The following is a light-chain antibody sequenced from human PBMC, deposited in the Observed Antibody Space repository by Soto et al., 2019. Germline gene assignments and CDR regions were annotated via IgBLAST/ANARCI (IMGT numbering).Light chain of an antibody. J-gene: IGKJ4*01. Sequence: DFQLTQSPSSLSASVGETVTVTCQASQDISVYLNWYQEKPGKAPTLLIYDASNLKTGVPSRFSGLGSGTHFTLTISNLQPEDIATYFCQHYDDVLVTFGGGTKVEI. CDR2: DAS. CDR3: QHYDDVLVT. V-gene: IGKV1-33*01. CDR1: QDISVY.